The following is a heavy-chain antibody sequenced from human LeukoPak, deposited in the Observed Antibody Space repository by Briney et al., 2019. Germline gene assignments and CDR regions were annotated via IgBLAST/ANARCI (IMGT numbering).Heavy chain of an antibody. CDR3: AKTVVPAAIEYYFDY. V-gene: IGHV3-23*01. CDR2: ISSSGGST. D-gene: IGHD2-2*01. CDR1: GFTFSSYA. J-gene: IGHJ4*02. Sequence: GGSLRLSCAASGFTFSSYAMSWVRQAPGKGLEWVSAISSSGGSTYYADSVKGRFTISRDNSKKTLYLQMNSLRAEDTAVYYCAKTVVPAAIEYYFDYWGQGTLVTVSS.